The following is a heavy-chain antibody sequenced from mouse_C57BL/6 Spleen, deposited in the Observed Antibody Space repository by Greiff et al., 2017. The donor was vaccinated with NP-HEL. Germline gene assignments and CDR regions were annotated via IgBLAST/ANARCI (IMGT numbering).Heavy chain of an antibody. V-gene: IGHV1-81*01. CDR1: GYTFTSYG. CDR3: AGPYGSSPTGAY. J-gene: IGHJ3*01. D-gene: IGHD1-1*01. Sequence: VKLMESGAELARPGASVKLSCKASGYTFTSYGISWVKQRTGQGLEWIGEIYPRSGNTYYNEKFKGKATLTADKSSSTAYMELRSLTSEDSAVYFCAGPYGSSPTGAYWGQGTLVTVSA. CDR2: IYPRSGNT.